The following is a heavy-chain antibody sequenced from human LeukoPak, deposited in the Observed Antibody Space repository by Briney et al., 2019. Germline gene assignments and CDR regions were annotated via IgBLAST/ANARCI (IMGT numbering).Heavy chain of an antibody. J-gene: IGHJ6*02. Sequence: PGGSLRLSCSASGFTFSRHHMTWVRQAPGKGLEWVSSISATSTFIEDADSVKGRFTISRDNAKNSVYLQMDSLKDEDTAVYHCATIPTGGLVRAGVIDVWGQGTTVTVSS. CDR1: GFTFSRHH. V-gene: IGHV3-21*01. CDR3: ATIPTGGLVRAGVIDV. D-gene: IGHD2-21*01. CDR2: ISATSTFI.